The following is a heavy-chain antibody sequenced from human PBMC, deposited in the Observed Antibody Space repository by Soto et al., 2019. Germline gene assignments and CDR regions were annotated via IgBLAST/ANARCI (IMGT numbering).Heavy chain of an antibody. J-gene: IGHJ6*03. CDR2: TYYRSKWYN. CDR1: GDSVSSNSAA. D-gene: IGHD6-19*01. Sequence: QSQTLSLTCAISGDSVSSNSAAWNWIRQSPSRGLEWLGRTYYRSKWYNDYAVSVKSRITINPDTSKNQFSLQLNSVTPEDTAVYYCARRRGDSSGWNYYYYYYMDVWGKGTTVTVSS. V-gene: IGHV6-1*01. CDR3: ARRRGDSSGWNYYYYYYMDV.